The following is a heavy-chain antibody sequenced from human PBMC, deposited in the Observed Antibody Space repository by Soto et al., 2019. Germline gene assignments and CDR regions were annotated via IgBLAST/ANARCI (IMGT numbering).Heavy chain of an antibody. CDR3: AKDHYGSAIYGMDV. D-gene: IGHD3-10*01. Sequence: EVQLVESGGGLVQPGRSLRLSCAASGFRFEDYAMHWVRQAPGKGLEWVSGIAWNSDIIGYVDSGKGRFTISRDNGKNSLYLQMNSLRPEDTALYYCAKDHYGSAIYGMDVWGQGTTVTVSS. J-gene: IGHJ6*02. V-gene: IGHV3-9*01. CDR1: GFRFEDYA. CDR2: IAWNSDII.